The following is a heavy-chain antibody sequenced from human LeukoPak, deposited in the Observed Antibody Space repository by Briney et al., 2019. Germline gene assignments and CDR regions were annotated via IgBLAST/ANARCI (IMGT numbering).Heavy chain of an antibody. J-gene: IGHJ3*02. CDR3: ARAWGVGATDGAFDI. Sequence: WASVKVSCKASGYTFTSYGISWVRQAPGQGLEWMGWISAYNGNTNYAQKLQGRVTMTTDTSTSTAYMELRSLRSDDTAVYYCARAWGVGATDGAFDIWGQGTMVTVSS. CDR1: GYTFTSYG. V-gene: IGHV1-18*01. CDR2: ISAYNGNT. D-gene: IGHD1-26*01.